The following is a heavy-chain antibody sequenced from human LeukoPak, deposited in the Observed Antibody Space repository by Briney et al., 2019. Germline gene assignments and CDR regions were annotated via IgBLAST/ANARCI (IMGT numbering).Heavy chain of an antibody. V-gene: IGHV3-7*01. D-gene: IGHD6-13*01. Sequence: GGSLRLSCVASGFTFSNAWMALVRRAPGKGLEWVANIKQDGSAKNYVDSVKGRFSISRDNAKNSLYLQMNSLRAEDSAVYYCARDRAYSSFDYWGQGTLVTVSS. CDR3: ARDRAYSSFDY. J-gene: IGHJ4*02. CDR1: GFTFSNAW. CDR2: IKQDGSAK.